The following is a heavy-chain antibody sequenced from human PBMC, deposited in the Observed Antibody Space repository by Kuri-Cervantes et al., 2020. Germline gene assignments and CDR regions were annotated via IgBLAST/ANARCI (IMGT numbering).Heavy chain of an antibody. D-gene: IGHD6-19*01. J-gene: IGHJ4*02. CDR2: INYSGTT. Sequence: GSLRLSCTVSSGSISSGTFYWGWIRQPPGKGLEWIGNINYSGTTYYTPSLKSRVTISVDTSKNQFSLKLHPVTAADTAMYYCGRFSYHSSGRNYYFDQWGQGTLVTVSS. V-gene: IGHV4-39*07. CDR1: SGSISSGTFY. CDR3: GRFSYHSSGRNYYFDQ.